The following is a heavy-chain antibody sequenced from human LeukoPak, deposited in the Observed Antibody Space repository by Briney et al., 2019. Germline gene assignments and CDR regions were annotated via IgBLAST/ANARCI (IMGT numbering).Heavy chain of an antibody. J-gene: IGHJ3*02. CDR2: ISAGGDLT. CDR1: GFIFKDFP. V-gene: IGHV3-23*01. D-gene: IGHD3-10*01. Sequence: GGSLRLSCAVSGFIFKDFPMTWVRQAPGKGLEWLSGISAGGDLTFHADSLKGRFTISRDNYKNTLYLQMDSLRAEDTAVYYCAKSLFPSAAGSGRASDIWGQGTMVTVSS. CDR3: AKSLFPSAAGSGRASDI.